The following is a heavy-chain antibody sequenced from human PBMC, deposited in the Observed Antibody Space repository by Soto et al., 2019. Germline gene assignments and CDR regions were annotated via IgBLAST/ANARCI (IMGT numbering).Heavy chain of an antibody. Sequence: GASVKVSCKASGYTFTGYYMHWVRQAPGQGLEWMGWINPNSGGTNYAQKFQGRVTMTRDTSISTAYMELSRLRSDDTAVYYCARDPRKWLLAPGWFDPWGQGTMVTVYS. CDR3: ARDPRKWLLAPGWFDP. CDR1: GYTFTGYY. V-gene: IGHV1-2*02. D-gene: IGHD3-22*01. J-gene: IGHJ5*02. CDR2: INPNSGGT.